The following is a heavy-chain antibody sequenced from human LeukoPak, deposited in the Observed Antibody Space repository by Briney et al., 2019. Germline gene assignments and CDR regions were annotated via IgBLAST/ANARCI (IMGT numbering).Heavy chain of an antibody. CDR3: ARGFLTYYDSSSYPSFAFDI. J-gene: IGHJ3*02. Sequence: GASVKVSCKASGYTFTSYYMHWVRQAPGQGLEWMGIINPSGGSTSYAQKFQGRVTMTRDMSTSTAYMELSRLRSDDTAVYYCARGFLTYYDSSSYPSFAFDIWGQGTMVTVSS. CDR1: GYTFTSYY. D-gene: IGHD3-22*01. CDR2: INPSGGST. V-gene: IGHV1-46*01.